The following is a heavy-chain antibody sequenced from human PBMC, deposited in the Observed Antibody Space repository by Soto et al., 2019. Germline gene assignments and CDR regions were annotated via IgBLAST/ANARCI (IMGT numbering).Heavy chain of an antibody. V-gene: IGHV3-48*04. Sequence: EAQLVQSGGGLVQPGGSMRLSCAASGFTFSSYWMHWVRQAPGKGLEWVSYISTSGSSTYYADSVKGRFTISRDNAEDSLYLQMNSLTAEDTAVYYCARDDYFGSGSYDFDCWGQGTLVTVSS. D-gene: IGHD3-10*01. CDR2: ISTSGSST. J-gene: IGHJ4*02. CDR1: GFTFSSYW. CDR3: ARDDYFGSGSYDFDC.